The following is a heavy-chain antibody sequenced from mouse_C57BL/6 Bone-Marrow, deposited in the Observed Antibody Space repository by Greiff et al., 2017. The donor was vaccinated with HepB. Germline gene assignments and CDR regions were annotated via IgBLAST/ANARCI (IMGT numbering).Heavy chain of an antibody. V-gene: IGHV5-6*02. Sequence: DVKLVESGGDLVKPGGSLKLSCAASGFTFSSYGMSWVRQTPDKRLEWVATISSGGSYTYYPDSVKGRFTISRDNAKNTLYLQMSSLKSEDTAMYYCARQNYYGSSSGYFDYWGQGTTLTVSS. J-gene: IGHJ2*01. CDR1: GFTFSSYG. CDR2: ISSGGSYT. D-gene: IGHD1-1*01. CDR3: ARQNYYGSSSGYFDY.